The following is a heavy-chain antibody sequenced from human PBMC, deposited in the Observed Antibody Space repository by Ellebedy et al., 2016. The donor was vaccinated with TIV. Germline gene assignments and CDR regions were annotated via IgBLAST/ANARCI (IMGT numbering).Heavy chain of an antibody. CDR1: GYTFTGYY. J-gene: IGHJ5*02. CDR2: INPNSGGT. D-gene: IGHD6-19*01. Sequence: ASVKVSXXASGYTFTGYYMHWVRQAPGQGLEWMGWINPNSGGTNYAQKFQGRVTMTRDTSISTAYMELSRLRSDDTAVYYCARVASSGWGLGWFDPWGQGTLVTVSS. CDR3: ARVASSGWGLGWFDP. V-gene: IGHV1-2*02.